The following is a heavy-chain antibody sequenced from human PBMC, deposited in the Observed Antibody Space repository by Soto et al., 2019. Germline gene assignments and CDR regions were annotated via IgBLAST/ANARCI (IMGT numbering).Heavy chain of an antibody. CDR1: GFTFRSFT. CDR3: TRDASRDSSARGWFDP. Sequence: GGSLRLSCAASGFTFRSFTINWVRQAPWKGLEWVSTISSNSAYIYYTDALRGRFTISRDNAKNSLHLQMNSLRAEDTAVYYCTRDASRDSSARGWFDPLGPRTLVAV. CDR2: ISSNSAYI. D-gene: IGHD6-13*01. V-gene: IGHV3-21*01. J-gene: IGHJ5*02.